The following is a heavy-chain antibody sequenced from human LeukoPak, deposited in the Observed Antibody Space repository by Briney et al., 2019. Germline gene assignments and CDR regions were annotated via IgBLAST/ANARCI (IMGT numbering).Heavy chain of an antibody. CDR1: GFTFSNYA. V-gene: IGHV3-23*01. CDR3: AKGPVGVTTRNYFDY. Sequence: GGSLRLSCVASGFTFSNYAMTWVRQAPGKGLEWVSIISGSGGSTYYADSVKGRFTISRDNSKNTLYLQMNSLRADDTAVYYCAKGPVGVTTRNYFDYWGQGTLVTVSS. D-gene: IGHD1-26*01. CDR2: ISGSGGST. J-gene: IGHJ4*02.